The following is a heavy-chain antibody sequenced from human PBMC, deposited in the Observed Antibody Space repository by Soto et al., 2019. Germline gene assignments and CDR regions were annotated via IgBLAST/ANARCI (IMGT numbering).Heavy chain of an antibody. CDR3: ARLRIVGATTGLDY. CDR2: IIPIFGTA. J-gene: IGHJ4*02. D-gene: IGHD1-26*01. CDR1: GGTFSSYA. Sequence: WASVKVSCKASGGTFSSYAISWVRQAPGQGLEWMGGIIPIFGTANYAQKFQGRVTITADESTSTAYMELSSLRSEDTAVYYCARLRIVGATTGLDYWGQGTLVTVSS. V-gene: IGHV1-69*13.